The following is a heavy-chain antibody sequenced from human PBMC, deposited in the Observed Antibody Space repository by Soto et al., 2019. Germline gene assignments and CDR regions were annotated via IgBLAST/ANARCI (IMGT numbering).Heavy chain of an antibody. J-gene: IGHJ3*02. CDR3: TTALAHYYDSSGYYFIVFLNAFDI. CDR1: GFTFSNAW. Sequence: TGGSLRLSCAASGFTFSNAWMNWVRQAPGKGLEWVGRIKRKTDGGTTDYAAPVKGRFTISRDDSKNTLYLQMNSLKTEDTAVYYCTTALAHYYDSSGYYFIVFLNAFDIWGQGTMVTVSS. CDR2: IKRKTDGGTT. D-gene: IGHD3-22*01. V-gene: IGHV3-15*07.